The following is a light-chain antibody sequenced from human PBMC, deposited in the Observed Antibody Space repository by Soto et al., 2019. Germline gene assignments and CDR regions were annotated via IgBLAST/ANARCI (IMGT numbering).Light chain of an antibody. V-gene: IGKV4-1*01. CDR3: QQYYDAPQA. CDR2: WAS. Sequence: DIVMTQSPDSLAVSLGERATINCKSSQSILYSSNNKNYLAWYQQKPGQPPKLLIYWASTRESGVPDRFSGSGSGTDFTLTTSSLQAGDVAVYYCQQYYDAPQAFGQGTKVEIK. J-gene: IGKJ1*01. CDR1: QSILYSSNNKNY.